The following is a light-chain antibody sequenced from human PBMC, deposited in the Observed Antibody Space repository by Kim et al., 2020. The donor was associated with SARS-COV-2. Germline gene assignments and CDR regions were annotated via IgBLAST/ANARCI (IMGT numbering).Light chain of an antibody. V-gene: IGLV3-1*01. J-gene: IGLJ3*02. CDR3: QAWDSSTAV. CDR1: KLGDKY. Sequence: SYELTQPPSVSVSPGQTASITCPGAKLGDKYAYWYQQKPGQSPVLVIYQHTKRPSGISQRFSGSSSGNTATLTISPAQTVDEADYYCQAWDSSTAVFGGGTQLTVL. CDR2: QHT.